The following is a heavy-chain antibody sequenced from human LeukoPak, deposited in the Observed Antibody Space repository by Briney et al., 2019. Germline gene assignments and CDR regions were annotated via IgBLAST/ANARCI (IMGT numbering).Heavy chain of an antibody. CDR1: GFTFSSYA. CDR2: ISGSGGST. V-gene: IGHV3-23*01. J-gene: IGHJ3*01. Sequence: PGGSLRLSCAASGFTFSSYAMSWVRQAPGKGLEWVSAISGSGGSTYYADSVKGRFTISRDNSKNTLYLQMNILRAEDTALYYCAREWAVATPAFDLWGQGTMVTVSS. D-gene: IGHD5-12*01. CDR3: AREWAVATPAFDL.